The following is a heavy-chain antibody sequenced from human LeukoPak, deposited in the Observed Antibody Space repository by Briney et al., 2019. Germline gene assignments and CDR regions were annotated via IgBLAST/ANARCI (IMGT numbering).Heavy chain of an antibody. CDR3: ARDGRAREESGTYTPCYFDF. V-gene: IGHV3-7*01. J-gene: IGHJ4*02. Sequence: PGGSLRLSCSASGFTFRNYWVSWVRQAPGKGLEWVANINQDGSKIYYVDSVKGRFTISRDNVKNSLSLEMHSLTPEDTAVYYCARDGRAREESGTYTPCYFDFWGQGILVTVSS. CDR1: GFTFRNYW. CDR2: INQDGSKI. D-gene: IGHD3-10*01.